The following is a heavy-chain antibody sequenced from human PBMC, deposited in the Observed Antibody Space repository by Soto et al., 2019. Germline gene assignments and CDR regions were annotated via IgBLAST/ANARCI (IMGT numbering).Heavy chain of an antibody. Sequence: VGSLRLSCAASGFTFSSYSMNWVRQAPGKGLEWVSSISSSSSYIYYADSAKGRFTISRDNAKNSLYLQMNSLRAEDTAVYYCARALIAAAPKYGMDVWGQGTTVTVSS. J-gene: IGHJ6*02. CDR1: GFTFSSYS. D-gene: IGHD6-13*01. V-gene: IGHV3-21*01. CDR3: ARALIAAAPKYGMDV. CDR2: ISSSSSYI.